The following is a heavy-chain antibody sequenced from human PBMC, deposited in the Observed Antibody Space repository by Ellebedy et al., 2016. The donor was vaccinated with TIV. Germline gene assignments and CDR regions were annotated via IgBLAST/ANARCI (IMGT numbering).Heavy chain of an antibody. V-gene: IGHV3-23*01. CDR2: IINTGGTT. CDR3: GRDGVTGNGRWDWLDP. D-gene: IGHD2-21*02. Sequence: GESLKISCAASGFTFTSFAMTWVRQAPGKGLEWVSSIINTGGTTYYADSVKGRFTISRDNSRNTLYLQMNSLRVEDSAIYYCGRDGVTGNGRWDWLDPWGRGSLVTVSS. CDR1: GFTFTSFA. J-gene: IGHJ5*02.